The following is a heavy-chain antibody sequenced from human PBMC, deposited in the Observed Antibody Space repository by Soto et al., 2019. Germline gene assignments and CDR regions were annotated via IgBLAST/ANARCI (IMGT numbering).Heavy chain of an antibody. J-gene: IGHJ4*02. V-gene: IGHV4-31*03. D-gene: IGHD3-10*01. CDR3: ARRVDYYGSRFDY. CDR1: GGSIISGGYY. Sequence: SETLSLTCTVSGGSIISGGYYWSWIRQHPGKGLEWIGYIYYSGSTYYNPSLKSRVTISVDTSKNQFSLKLSSVTAADTAVYYCARRVDYYGSRFDYWGQGTLVTVSS. CDR2: IYYSGST.